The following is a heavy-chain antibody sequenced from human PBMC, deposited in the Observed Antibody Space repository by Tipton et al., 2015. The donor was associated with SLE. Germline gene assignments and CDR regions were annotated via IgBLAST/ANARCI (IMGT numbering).Heavy chain of an antibody. CDR2: INHSGGT. CDR1: GGSFSGYY. CDR3: ARGAVVIPAATHFDY. J-gene: IGHJ4*02. V-gene: IGHV4-34*01. D-gene: IGHD2-15*01. Sequence: TLSLTCAVYGGSFSGYYWSWIRQPPGKGLEWIGEINHSGGTNYNPSLKSRVTISVDTSKNQFSLKLTSVTAADTAVYYCARGAVVIPAATHFDYWGQGTLVTVSS.